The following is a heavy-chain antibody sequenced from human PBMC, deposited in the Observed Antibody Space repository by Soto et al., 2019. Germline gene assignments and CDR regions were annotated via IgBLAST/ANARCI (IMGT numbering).Heavy chain of an antibody. CDR1: GFTFSSYA. CDR3: ARDPRAGYRSSWYYYGMDV. CDR2: VSGSGTIT. D-gene: IGHD6-13*01. V-gene: IGHV3-23*01. J-gene: IGHJ6*02. Sequence: PGWSLRLSCAASGFTFSSYAMNWVRQAPGKGLEWVAEVSGSGTITYYAPSVKGRFTISRDNSKNTLYLQMNSLRAEVTAVYYCARDPRAGYRSSWYYYGMDVWGQGTTVTVSS.